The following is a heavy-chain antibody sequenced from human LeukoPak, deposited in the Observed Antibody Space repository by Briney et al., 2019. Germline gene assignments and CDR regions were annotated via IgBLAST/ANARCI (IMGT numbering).Heavy chain of an antibody. CDR3: ARLNNEFWY. D-gene: IGHD3-3*01. Sequence: SETLSLTCTVSGGSIRYSSYYWGWIRQPPGKGLEWIGSVYYSGSTYSNPSLKSRVTIFVDTSKNQFSLKLTSVTAADTGVYYCARLNNEFWYWGKGTLVSLSS. V-gene: IGHV4-39*01. CDR2: VYYSGST. J-gene: IGHJ4*02. CDR1: GGSIRYSSYY.